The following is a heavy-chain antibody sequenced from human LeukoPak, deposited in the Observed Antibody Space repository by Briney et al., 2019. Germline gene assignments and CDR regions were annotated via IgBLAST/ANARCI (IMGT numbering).Heavy chain of an antibody. Sequence: TGGSLRLSCAASGFTFSSYGMSWVRQAPGKGLEWVSAISGSGGSTYYADSVKGRFTISRDNSKNTLYLQMNSLRAEDTAVYYCARVTSGMTGGTYYYYYMDVWGKGTTVTVSS. J-gene: IGHJ6*03. V-gene: IGHV3-23*01. CDR3: ARVTSGMTGGTYYYYYMDV. D-gene: IGHD6-13*01. CDR1: GFTFSSYG. CDR2: ISGSGGST.